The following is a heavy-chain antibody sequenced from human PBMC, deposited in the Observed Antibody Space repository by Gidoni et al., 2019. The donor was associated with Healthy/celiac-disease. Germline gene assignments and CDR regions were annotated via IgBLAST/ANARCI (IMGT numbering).Heavy chain of an antibody. CDR3: ARSDGGFGDFWSGYLSV. CDR2: IYPGNSDT. V-gene: IGHV5-51*03. J-gene: IGHJ4*02. CDR1: GYSVTSYW. D-gene: IGHD3-3*01. Sequence: EVQLVQSGAEVTKPGESLKISCKGSGYSVTSYWIGWVRHMPGKGLEWTGVIYPGNSDTRYSPSFQGQVTISADKFISTAYLQWSSLKASDTAMYYCARSDGGFGDFWSGYLSVWGQGTLVTVSS.